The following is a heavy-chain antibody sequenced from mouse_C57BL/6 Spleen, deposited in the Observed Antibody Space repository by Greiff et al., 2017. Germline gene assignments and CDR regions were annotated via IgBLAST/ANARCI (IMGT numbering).Heavy chain of an antibody. D-gene: IGHD2-4*01. J-gene: IGHJ3*01. Sequence: VQLQQPGAELVMPGASVKLSCKASGYTFTSYWMHWVKQRPGQGLEWIGEIDPSDSYTNYNQKFKGKSTLTVDKSSSTAYMQLSSLTSEDSAVYYCARWGDYEGFAYWGQGTLVTVSA. CDR3: ARWGDYEGFAY. V-gene: IGHV1-69*01. CDR2: IDPSDSYT. CDR1: GYTFTSYW.